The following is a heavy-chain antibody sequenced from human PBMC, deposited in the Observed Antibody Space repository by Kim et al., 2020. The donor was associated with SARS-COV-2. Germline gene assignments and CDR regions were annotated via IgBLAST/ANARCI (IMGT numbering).Heavy chain of an antibody. CDR1: GGSISSYY. CDR2: IYYSGST. CDR3: ARDGGGWLKRSWYFDL. V-gene: IGHV4-59*12. Sequence: SETLSLTCTVSGGSISSYYWSWIRQPPGKGLEWIGYIYYSGSTNYNPSLKSRVTISVDTSKNQFPLKLSSVTAADTAVYYCARDGGGWLKRSWYFDLWGRGTLVTVSS. D-gene: IGHD5-12*01. J-gene: IGHJ2*01.